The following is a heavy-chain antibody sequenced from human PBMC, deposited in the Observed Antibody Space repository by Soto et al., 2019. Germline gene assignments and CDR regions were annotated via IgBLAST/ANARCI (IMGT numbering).Heavy chain of an antibody. J-gene: IGHJ4*02. V-gene: IGHV3-33*06. Sequence: QVQLVESGGGVVQPGTSLRLSCAASGFNVITYGIHWVRQAPGEGLEWVAIFWANGRHQYYADSVKGRFTISRDNSKNTLYLQMNSLRAEDTAVYYCANGRAARHRTIDYWGQGTLVTVSS. CDR2: FWANGRHQ. CDR3: ANGRAARHRTIDY. CDR1: GFNVITYG. D-gene: IGHD6-6*01.